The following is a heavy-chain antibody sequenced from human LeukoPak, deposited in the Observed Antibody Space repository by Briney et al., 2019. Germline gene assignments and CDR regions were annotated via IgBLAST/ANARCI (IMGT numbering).Heavy chain of an antibody. CDR1: GFTFSTYG. CDR2: IWYDGNKK. CDR3: AKDSPRTGYKSGWPFDY. V-gene: IGHV3-30*02. D-gene: IGHD6-19*01. J-gene: IGHJ4*02. Sequence: GGSLRLSCAASGFTFSTYGMNWVRQAPGRGLEWVAVIWYDGNKKYYADSVKGRFTISRDNSKNTLYLQMNSLRAEDTAVYYCAKDSPRTGYKSGWPFDYWGPGTLVTVSS.